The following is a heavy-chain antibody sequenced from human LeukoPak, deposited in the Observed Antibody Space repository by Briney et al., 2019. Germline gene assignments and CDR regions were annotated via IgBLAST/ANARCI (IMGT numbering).Heavy chain of an antibody. V-gene: IGHV1-18*01. CDR1: GYTFTSYG. CDR3: ARGPPGSIDGGGVFDY. D-gene: IGHD2-15*01. J-gene: IGHJ4*02. Sequence: ASVKVSCKASGYTFTSYGISWVRQAPGQGLEWMGWISAYNGNTNYAQKLQGWVTMTRDTSISTAYMELSRLRSDDTAVYYCARGPPGSIDGGGVFDYWGQGTLVTVSS. CDR2: ISAYNGNT.